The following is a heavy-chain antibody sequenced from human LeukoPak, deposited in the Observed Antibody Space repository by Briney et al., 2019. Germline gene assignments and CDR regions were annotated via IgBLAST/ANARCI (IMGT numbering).Heavy chain of an antibody. CDR2: IDHSGST. CDR1: GGSFSGYY. J-gene: IGHJ4*02. Sequence: SETLSLTCAVYGGSFSGYYWSWIRQPPGKGLEWIGEIDHSGSTNYNPSLKSRVTISVDTSKNQFSLKLSSVTAADTAVYYCARRGGYSYGYVVDYWGQGTLVTVSS. D-gene: IGHD5-18*01. CDR3: ARRGGYSYGYVVDY. V-gene: IGHV4-34*01.